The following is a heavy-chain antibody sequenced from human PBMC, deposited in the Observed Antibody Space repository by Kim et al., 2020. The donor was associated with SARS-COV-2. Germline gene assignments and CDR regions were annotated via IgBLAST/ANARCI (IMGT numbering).Heavy chain of an antibody. CDR1: GGSISSGDYY. J-gene: IGHJ1*01. CDR3: ASRRVVVPAAIRGRAEYFQH. CDR2: IYYSGST. D-gene: IGHD2-2*02. Sequence: SETLSLTCTVSGGSISSGDYYWSWIRQPPGKGLEWIGYIYYSGSTYYNPSLKSRVTISVDTSKNQFSLKLSSVTAADTAVYYCASRRVVVPAAIRGRAEYFQHWGQGTLVTVSS. V-gene: IGHV4-30-4*01.